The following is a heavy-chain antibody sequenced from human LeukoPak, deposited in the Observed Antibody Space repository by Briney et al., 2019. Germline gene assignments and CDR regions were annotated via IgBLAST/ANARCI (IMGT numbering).Heavy chain of an antibody. Sequence: GGSLRLSCAASGFTFSSYSMNWVRQAPGKGLEWVSYISSSSSTIYYADSVKGRFTISRDNAKNSLYLQMNSLRAEDTAVYYCAREISLERPHFDYWGQGTLVTISS. D-gene: IGHD1-1*01. J-gene: IGHJ4*02. CDR1: GFTFSSYS. V-gene: IGHV3-48*04. CDR3: AREISLERPHFDY. CDR2: ISSSSSTI.